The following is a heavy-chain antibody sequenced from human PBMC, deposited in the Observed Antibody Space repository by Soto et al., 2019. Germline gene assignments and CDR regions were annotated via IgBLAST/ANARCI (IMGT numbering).Heavy chain of an antibody. V-gene: IGHV3-7*03. CDR2: INQDGTKA. J-gene: IGHJ4*02. CDR1: GLTFSDRW. D-gene: IGHD2-21*01. CDR3: PRELWGPEY. Sequence: GGSLRLSCATSGLTFSDRWMTWVRQAPGKGLEWVANINQDGTKARYVDSVKGRFTISRDNAKNSLYLQLNSLRAEDTAVYYCPRELWGPEYWGQGTPVTVSS.